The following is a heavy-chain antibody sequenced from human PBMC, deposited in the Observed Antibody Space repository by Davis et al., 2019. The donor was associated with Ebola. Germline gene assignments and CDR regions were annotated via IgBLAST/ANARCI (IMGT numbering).Heavy chain of an antibody. D-gene: IGHD4-17*01. J-gene: IGHJ5*02. CDR1: GFIFSSYA. CDR2: ISVRSIT. CDR3: AKVHPPTTVTTGWFDP. Sequence: GESLKISCAASGFIFSSYAMSWVRQAPGKRLEWVSSISVRSITYHADPVKGRFTISRDNSKNTLYLQMNSLRAEDTAVYYCAKVHPPTTVTTGWFDPWGQGTLVTVSS. V-gene: IGHV3-23*01.